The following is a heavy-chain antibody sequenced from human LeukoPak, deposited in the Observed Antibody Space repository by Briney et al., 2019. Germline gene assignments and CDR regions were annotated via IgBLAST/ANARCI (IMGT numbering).Heavy chain of an antibody. D-gene: IGHD3-10*01. CDR2: VEFGGAT. CDR3: ARNMVRVNWFDP. Sequence: PSETLSLTCTVSEGSISNSDYYWAWIRQPPGKEVEWLGSVEFGGATHYNPSLKSRVTISVDTSKNQFSLKLTSVIAADTAVYYCARNMVRVNWFDPWGQGTLVTVSS. CDR1: EGSISNSDYY. J-gene: IGHJ5*02. V-gene: IGHV4-39*07.